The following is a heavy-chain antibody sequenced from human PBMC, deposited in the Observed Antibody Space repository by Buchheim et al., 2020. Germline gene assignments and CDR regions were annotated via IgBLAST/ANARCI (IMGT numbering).Heavy chain of an antibody. CDR2: INSDGSST. CDR3: AREVVVIAPRQKTVQPHYMDV. V-gene: IGHV3-74*01. Sequence: EVQLVESGGGLVQPGGSLRLSCAASGFTFSSYWMHWVRQAPGKGLVWVSRINSDGSSTSYADSVKGRFTISRDNAKNTLYLQMNSLRAEDTAVYYCAREVVVIAPRQKTVQPHYMDVWGKGTT. CDR1: GFTFSSYW. D-gene: IGHD2-21*01. J-gene: IGHJ6*03.